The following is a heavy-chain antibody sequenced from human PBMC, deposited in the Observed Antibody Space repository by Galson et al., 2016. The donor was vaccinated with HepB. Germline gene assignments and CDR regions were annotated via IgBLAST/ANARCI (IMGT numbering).Heavy chain of an antibody. D-gene: IGHD2-2*01. CDR3: ARAPVTSTTCCYYFGY. V-gene: IGHV3-23*01. Sequence: SLRLSCAASGFTFSSYAMSWVRQAPGKGLEWVSAISGSGGSTYYADSVKGRFTISRDNSKNTLYLQMNSLRAEDTAVYYCARAPVTSTTCCYYFGYWGQGTLVTVSS. CDR2: ISGSGGST. J-gene: IGHJ4*02. CDR1: GFTFSSYA.